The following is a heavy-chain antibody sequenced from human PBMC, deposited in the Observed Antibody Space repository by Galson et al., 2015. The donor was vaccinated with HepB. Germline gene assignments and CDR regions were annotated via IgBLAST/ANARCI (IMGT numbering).Heavy chain of an antibody. CDR1: GFTFSDFY. D-gene: IGHD2-21*01. CDR3: ARGVPGCGGDCYLHAFDI. Sequence: SLRLSCAASGFTFSDFYVSWIRQAPGKGLEWVSYISSSGTTIYYADSAKGRFTISRDNAKNSLYLQMNSLRADDTAVYYCARGVPGCGGDCYLHAFDIWGQGTMVTVSS. V-gene: IGHV3-11*01. CDR2: ISSSGTTI. J-gene: IGHJ3*02.